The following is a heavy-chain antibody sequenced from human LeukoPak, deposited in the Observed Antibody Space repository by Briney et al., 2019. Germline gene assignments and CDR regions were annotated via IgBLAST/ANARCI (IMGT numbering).Heavy chain of an antibody. D-gene: IGHD7-27*01. CDR2: IHYSGST. Sequence: SETLSLTCTVSGGSVSGYYWRWIRQPPGKGLEWIGYIHYSGSTNYNPSLKSRVTISVDTSKNQFSLKLSSVTAADTAVYYCAQSPLGTLWGQGTLVTVSS. CDR1: GGSVSGYY. V-gene: IGHV4-59*02. CDR3: AQSPLGTL. J-gene: IGHJ4*02.